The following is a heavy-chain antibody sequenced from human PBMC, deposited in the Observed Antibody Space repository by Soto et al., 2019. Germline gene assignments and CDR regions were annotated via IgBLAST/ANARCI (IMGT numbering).Heavy chain of an antibody. CDR1: GYSFSTYD. D-gene: IGHD2-2*02. V-gene: IGHV1-8*01. CDR2: VNPKSGNT. J-gene: IGHJ5*02. Sequence: QVQLVQSGAEVKKPGASVKVSCKASGYSFSTYDINWVRQADGPVLEWMGWVNPKSGNTDYAQRFRGRVTMNSNTSISTTYLELSALTPEDTGVYYCARPYCDSTSCYTDWFDPWGQGTLVTVSS. CDR3: ARPYCDSTSCYTDWFDP.